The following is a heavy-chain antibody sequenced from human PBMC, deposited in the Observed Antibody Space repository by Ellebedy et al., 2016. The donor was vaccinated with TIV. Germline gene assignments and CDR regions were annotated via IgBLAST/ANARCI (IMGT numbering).Heavy chain of an antibody. J-gene: IGHJ3*02. Sequence: SETLSLTXTVSGGTISSSSYYWGWIRQPPGKGLEWIGSIYYSGSTYYNPSLKSRVTISVDTSKNQFSLKLSSVTAADTAVYYCARFPRWSLAVAGPTWDAFDIWGQGTMVTVSS. D-gene: IGHD6-19*01. V-gene: IGHV4-39*01. CDR3: ARFPRWSLAVAGPTWDAFDI. CDR2: IYYSGST. CDR1: GGTISSSSYY.